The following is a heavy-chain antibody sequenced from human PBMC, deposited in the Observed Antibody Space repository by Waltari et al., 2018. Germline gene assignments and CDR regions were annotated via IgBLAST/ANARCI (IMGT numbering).Heavy chain of an antibody. CDR1: GGSFSGYY. J-gene: IGHJ4*02. V-gene: IGHV4-34*01. Sequence: QVQLQQWGEGLLKPSETLSITCAVYGGSFSGYYWSWIRQPPGKGLDGIGEINHSGSTNYNPSLKSRVTISVDTSKNQFSLKLSSVTAADTAVYYCARLVGAVYYFDYWGQGTLVTVSS. CDR3: ARLVGAVYYFDY. D-gene: IGHD1-26*01. CDR2: INHSGST.